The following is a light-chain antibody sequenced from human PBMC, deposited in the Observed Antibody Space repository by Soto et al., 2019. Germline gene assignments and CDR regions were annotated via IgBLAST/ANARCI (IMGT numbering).Light chain of an antibody. J-gene: IGKJ5*01. CDR1: QTFSSH. CDR3: QQRSNWPPVIT. CDR2: DAS. Sequence: EIVLTQSPATLSLSPGERATLSCRASQTFSSHLAWYQQKPGQAPRLLIYDASKRATGIPARFSGRGSGTDFTLTLSSLEPDDFAVYYCQQRSNWPPVITFGQGTRLEIK. V-gene: IGKV3-11*01.